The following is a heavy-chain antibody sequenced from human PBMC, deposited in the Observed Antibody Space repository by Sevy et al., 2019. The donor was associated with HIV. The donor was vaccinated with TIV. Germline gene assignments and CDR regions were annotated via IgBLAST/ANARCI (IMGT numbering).Heavy chain of an antibody. D-gene: IGHD2-21*02. Sequence: GGSLRLSCGVSGFALRSYTMNWVRQAPGKGLEWVASISATGGITYYADSVKGRSTISRDVSKSTLYLQMNSLTAEDTAKFYCAKTLQKLPFHPHYFDYWGQGTLVTVSS. CDR3: AKTLQKLPFHPHYFDY. CDR1: GFALRSYT. J-gene: IGHJ4*02. V-gene: IGHV3-23*01. CDR2: ISATGGIT.